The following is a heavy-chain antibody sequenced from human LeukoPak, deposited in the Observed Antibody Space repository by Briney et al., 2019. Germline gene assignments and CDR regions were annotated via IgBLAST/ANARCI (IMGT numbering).Heavy chain of an antibody. V-gene: IGHV1-8*01. CDR3: ARGVSGYFDWLPTYYYYYGMDV. CDR1: GYTFTSYD. D-gene: IGHD3-9*01. J-gene: IGHJ6*02. CDR2: MNPNSGNT. Sequence: ASVKVSCKASGYTFTSYDINWVRQATGQGLEWMGWMNPNSGNTGYAQKFQGRVTMTRNTSISTAYMELSSLRSEDTAAYYCARGVSGYFDWLPTYYYYYGMDVWGQGTTVTVSS.